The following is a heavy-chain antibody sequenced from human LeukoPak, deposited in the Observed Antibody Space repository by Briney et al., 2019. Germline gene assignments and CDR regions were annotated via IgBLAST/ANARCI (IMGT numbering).Heavy chain of an antibody. Sequence: ESGPGLVKPSETLSLTCTVSGGSISSSSYYWGWIRQPPGKGLEWIGSIYYSGSTYYNPSLKSRVTISVDTSKNQFSLKLSSVTAADTAVYYCARLYSSGWYTGGKGFDYWGQGTLVTVSS. CDR2: IYYSGST. V-gene: IGHV4-39*01. CDR3: ARLYSSGWYTGGKGFDY. J-gene: IGHJ4*02. CDR1: GGSISSSSYY. D-gene: IGHD6-19*01.